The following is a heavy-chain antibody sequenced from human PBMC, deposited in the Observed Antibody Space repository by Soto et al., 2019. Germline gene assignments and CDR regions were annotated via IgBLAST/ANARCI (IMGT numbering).Heavy chain of an antibody. CDR3: ARVSSDYYDSSGQRYYFDY. Sequence: GASVKVSCKASGYTFTSYAMHWVRQAPGQRLEWMGWINAGNGNTKYSQKFQGRVTITRDTSASTAYMELSSLRSEDTAVYYCARVSSDYYDSSGQRYYFDYWGQGTLVTVSS. D-gene: IGHD3-22*01. J-gene: IGHJ4*02. CDR2: INAGNGNT. V-gene: IGHV1-3*01. CDR1: GYTFTSYA.